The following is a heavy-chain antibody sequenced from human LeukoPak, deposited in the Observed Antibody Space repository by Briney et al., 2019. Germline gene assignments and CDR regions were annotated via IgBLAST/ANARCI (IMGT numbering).Heavy chain of an antibody. CDR2: INHSGST. D-gene: IGHD1-26*01. Sequence: SETLSLTCAVYGGSFSGYYWSWIRQPPGKGLEWIGEINHSGSTNYNPSLKSRVTISVDTSKNQFSLKLSSVTAADTAVYYCARGHAHLRSGRATDSWGQGTLVTVSS. CDR1: GGSFSGYY. CDR3: ARGHAHLRSGRATDS. V-gene: IGHV4-34*01. J-gene: IGHJ4*02.